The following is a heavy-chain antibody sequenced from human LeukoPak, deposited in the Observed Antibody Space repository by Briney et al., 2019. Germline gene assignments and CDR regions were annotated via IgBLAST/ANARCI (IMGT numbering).Heavy chain of an antibody. CDR2: IYTRGST. CDR3: ARGRYCSADICSGGDAFDI. CDR1: GGSINNYY. Sequence: RPSETLSLTCTVSGGSINNYYWSWIRQPAGKGLEWIGRIYTRGSTNYNPSLKSQVTMSVDTSKNQFSLKLSSVTAADTAVYYCARGRYCSADICSGGDAFDIWGQGTMVSVSS. D-gene: IGHD2-15*01. V-gene: IGHV4-4*07. J-gene: IGHJ3*02.